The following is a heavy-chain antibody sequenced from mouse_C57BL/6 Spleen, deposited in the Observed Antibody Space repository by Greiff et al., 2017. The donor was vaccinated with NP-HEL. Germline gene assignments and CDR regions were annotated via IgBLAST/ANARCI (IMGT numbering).Heavy chain of an antibody. V-gene: IGHV1-69*01. J-gene: IGHJ4*01. Sequence: QVQLQQPGAELVMPGASVKLSCKASGYTFTSYWMHWVKQRPGQGLEWIGEIDPSDSYTNYNQKFKGKSTLTVDKSSSTAYMQLSSLTSEDSAVYYCARGDPVAMYYWGQGASVSFSS. D-gene: IGHD1-1*01. CDR2: IDPSDSYT. CDR1: GYTFTSYW. CDR3: ARGDPVAMYY.